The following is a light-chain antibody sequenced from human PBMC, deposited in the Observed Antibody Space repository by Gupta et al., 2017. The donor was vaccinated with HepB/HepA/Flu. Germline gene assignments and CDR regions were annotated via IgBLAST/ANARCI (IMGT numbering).Light chain of an antibody. V-gene: IGKV1-39*01. Sequence: SRYLNWYQHKPGRAPKLLIYAASHLRGGVPSRFSGSGSGTHFSLIISSLQPEDFATYFCQQSYTTLYTFGQGTKLEIK. J-gene: IGKJ2*01. CDR1: SRY. CDR3: QQSYTTLYT. CDR2: AAS.